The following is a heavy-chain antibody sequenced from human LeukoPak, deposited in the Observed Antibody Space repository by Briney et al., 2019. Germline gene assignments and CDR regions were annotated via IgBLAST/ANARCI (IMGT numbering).Heavy chain of an antibody. CDR3: AREKGVVAATPYYYYGMDV. J-gene: IGHJ6*02. Sequence: ASVKVSCKTSGYFFTTSYIHWVRQAPGQGLEWMGWINPNSGGTNYPPKFQGRVIMTRDTSTSTVYMELSSLRSEDTAVYYCAREKGVVAATPYYYYGMDVWGQGTTVTVSS. D-gene: IGHD2-15*01. V-gene: IGHV1-2*02. CDR2: INPNSGGT. CDR1: GYFFTTSY.